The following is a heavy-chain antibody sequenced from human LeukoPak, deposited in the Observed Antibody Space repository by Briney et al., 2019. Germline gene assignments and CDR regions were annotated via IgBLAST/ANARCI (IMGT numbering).Heavy chain of an antibody. CDR3: ARAPYMAPELYYYGMDV. D-gene: IGHD1-7*01. Sequence: SVKVSCKASGGTFSSYAISLVRQAPGQGLEWMGGIIPIFGTANYAQKFQGRVTITADESTSTAYMELSSLRSEDTAVYYCARAPYMAPELYYYGMDVWGQGTTVTVSS. V-gene: IGHV1-69*01. CDR2: IIPIFGTA. J-gene: IGHJ6*02. CDR1: GGTFSSYA.